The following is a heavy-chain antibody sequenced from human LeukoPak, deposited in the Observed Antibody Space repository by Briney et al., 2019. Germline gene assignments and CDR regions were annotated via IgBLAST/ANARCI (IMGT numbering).Heavy chain of an antibody. D-gene: IGHD6-13*01. CDR1: GGSINSYY. Sequence: SETLSLTCTVSGGSINSYYWSWIRQPPGKGLEWIGYIYYSGSTNYNPSLKSRVTISVDTSKNQFSLKLSSVTAADTAVYYCARQANRIYSSSQRDFDYWGQGTLVTVSS. V-gene: IGHV4-59*01. CDR2: IYYSGST. CDR3: ARQANRIYSSSQRDFDY. J-gene: IGHJ4*02.